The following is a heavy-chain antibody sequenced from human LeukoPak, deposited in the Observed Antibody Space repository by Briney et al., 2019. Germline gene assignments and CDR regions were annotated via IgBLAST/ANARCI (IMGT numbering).Heavy chain of an antibody. D-gene: IGHD6-13*01. CDR3: AKDMIAAADILYFQH. CDR2: IRTSGGST. Sequence: QPGGSLRLSCAASGFTFSSFATSWVRQAPGKGLEWVSTIRTSGGSTLYADSVQGRFTISRDNSKNTLYLQMNSLRAEDTAVYYCAKDMIAAADILYFQHWGQGTLVTVSS. CDR1: GFTFSSFA. V-gene: IGHV3-23*01. J-gene: IGHJ1*01.